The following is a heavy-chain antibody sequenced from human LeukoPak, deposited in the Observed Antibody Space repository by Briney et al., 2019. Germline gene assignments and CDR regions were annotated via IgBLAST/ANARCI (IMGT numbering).Heavy chain of an antibody. Sequence: GGSLRLSCAASGFTFSSYGMHWVRQAPGKGLEWVAVISYDGSNKYYADSVKGRFTISRDNSKNTLYLQMNSLRAEDTAVYYCATQSRGAEYFQHWGQGTLVTVSS. D-gene: IGHD3-10*01. V-gene: IGHV3-30*03. CDR3: ATQSRGAEYFQH. J-gene: IGHJ1*01. CDR1: GFTFSSYG. CDR2: ISYDGSNK.